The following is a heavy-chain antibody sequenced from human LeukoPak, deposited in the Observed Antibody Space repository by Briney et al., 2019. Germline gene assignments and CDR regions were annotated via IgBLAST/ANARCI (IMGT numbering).Heavy chain of an antibody. V-gene: IGHV4-59*01. Sequence: SETLSLTCTVSGGSISSYYWSWIRQPPGKGLEWIGYIYYSGSTNYNPSLKSRVTISVDTSTNQFSLKLSSVPAADTAAYYCARGGGGRSGPLYWGQGTLVTVSS. CDR2: IYYSGST. CDR3: ARGGGGRSGPLY. CDR1: GGSISSYY. J-gene: IGHJ4*02. D-gene: IGHD6-19*01.